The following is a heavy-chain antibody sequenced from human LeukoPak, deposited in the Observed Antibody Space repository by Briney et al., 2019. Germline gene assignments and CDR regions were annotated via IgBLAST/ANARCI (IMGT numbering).Heavy chain of an antibody. J-gene: IGHJ3*02. CDR3: AKTYCGGDCYSRALAFDI. CDR2: ISGDGGST. CDR1: GFTFDDYA. Sequence: GGSLRLSCAASGFTFDDYAMHWVRQAPGKGLEWVSLISGDGGSTYYADPVKGRFTISRDNSKNSLYLQMNSLRTEDTALYYRAKTYCGGDCYSRALAFDIWGQGTMVTVSS. V-gene: IGHV3-43*02. D-gene: IGHD2-21*02.